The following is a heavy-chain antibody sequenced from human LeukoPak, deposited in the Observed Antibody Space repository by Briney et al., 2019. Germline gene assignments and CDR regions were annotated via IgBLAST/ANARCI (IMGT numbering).Heavy chain of an antibody. CDR3: ARDIENIWTYYDFWSGYYTFDY. J-gene: IGHJ4*02. Sequence: GASVKVSCKASGGTFSSYAISWVRQAPGQGLEWMGIINPSGGSTSYAQKFQGRVTMTRDTSTSTVYMELSSLRSEDTAVYYCARDIENIWTYYDFWSGYYTFDYWGQGTLVTVS. V-gene: IGHV1-46*01. D-gene: IGHD3-3*01. CDR1: GGTFSSYA. CDR2: INPSGGST.